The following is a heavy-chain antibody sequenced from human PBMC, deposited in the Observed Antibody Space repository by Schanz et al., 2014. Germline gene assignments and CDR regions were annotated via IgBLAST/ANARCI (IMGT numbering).Heavy chain of an antibody. Sequence: QVQLVQSWAEVKGPGASVKVSCKASGGTFNSYTINWVRQAPGQGLEWMGRIIPILGIANYAQKFQGRVTITADRSTSTAYMELSSLRSEDTAVYYCARDGVDAAAGGNYWGQGTLVTVSS. J-gene: IGHJ4*02. D-gene: IGHD6-13*01. V-gene: IGHV1-69*04. CDR3: ARDGVDAAAGGNY. CDR1: GGTFNSYT. CDR2: IIPILGIA.